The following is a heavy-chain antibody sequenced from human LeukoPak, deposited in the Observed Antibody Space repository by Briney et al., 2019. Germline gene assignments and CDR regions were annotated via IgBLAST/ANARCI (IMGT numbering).Heavy chain of an antibody. CDR2: IYGGGNT. Sequence: GGSLRLSCAASGFTFTFYTMNWVRQAPGKGLEWISVIYGGGNTRYYADSVKGRFTVSRDNAKNTFHLQMQSLKVEDTAIYYCTRGSGFETGDYWGQGTLVTVSS. J-gene: IGHJ4*02. CDR1: GFTFTFYT. D-gene: IGHD5-12*01. CDR3: TRGSGFETGDY. V-gene: IGHV3-53*01.